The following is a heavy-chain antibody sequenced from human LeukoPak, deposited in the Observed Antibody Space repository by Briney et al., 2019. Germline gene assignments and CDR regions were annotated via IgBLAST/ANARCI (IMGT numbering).Heavy chain of an antibody. J-gene: IGHJ3*02. CDR2: TWYDGSNK. CDR3: ARAPRYCRGGSCYWTAFDI. D-gene: IGHD2-15*01. Sequence: GGSLRLSCAPSGFXFSSFAIHWVRQAPGKGLEWVAVTWYDGSNKYYADSVKGRFTISRDNSKNTLYLQMNSLGAEDTAVYHCARAPRYCRGGSCYWTAFDIWGRGTMVTVSS. V-gene: IGHV3-33*08. CDR1: GFXFSSFA.